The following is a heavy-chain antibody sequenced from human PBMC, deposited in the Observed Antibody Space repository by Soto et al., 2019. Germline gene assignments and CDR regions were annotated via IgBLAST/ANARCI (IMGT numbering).Heavy chain of an antibody. CDR2: ISAYNGNT. Sequence: ASVKVSCKASGYTFTSYGISWVRQAPGQGLEWMGWISAYNGNTNYAQKLQGRVTMTTDTSTSTAYMELRSLRFDDTAVYYCARDLSSGSYYGYWGQGTLVTVSS. D-gene: IGHD1-26*01. V-gene: IGHV1-18*01. CDR1: GYTFTSYG. J-gene: IGHJ4*02. CDR3: ARDLSSGSYYGY.